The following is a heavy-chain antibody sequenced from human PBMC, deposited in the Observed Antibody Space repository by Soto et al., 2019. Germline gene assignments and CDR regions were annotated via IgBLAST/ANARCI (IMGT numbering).Heavy chain of an antibody. V-gene: IGHV4-30-4*01. Sequence: SETLSLTCTVSGGSISSGDYYWSWIRQPPGKGLEWIGYIYYSGSTYYNPSLKSRVTISVDTSKNQFSLKLSSVTAADTAVYYCARDAVQNGNPCSHYYYGMEGWGQGPTVTV. D-gene: IGHD1-1*01. J-gene: IGHJ6*02. CDR3: ARDAVQNGNPCSHYYYGMEG. CDR2: IYYSGST. CDR1: GGSISSGDYY.